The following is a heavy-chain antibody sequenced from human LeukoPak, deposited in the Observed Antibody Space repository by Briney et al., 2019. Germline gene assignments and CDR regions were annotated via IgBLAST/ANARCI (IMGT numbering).Heavy chain of an antibody. V-gene: IGHV4-61*02. CDR3: AKSGGPDYYDSSAFDI. J-gene: IGHJ3*02. D-gene: IGHD3-22*01. Sequence: SQTLSLTCTVSGGSISSVSLYWNWIRQPAGKGLEWIGRIYSSGSTHYNPSLKSRVTISLDTSKNQFSLKLSSVTAADTAVFYCAKSGGPDYYDSSAFDIWGQGTMVTVSS. CDR1: GGSISSVSLY. CDR2: IYSSGST.